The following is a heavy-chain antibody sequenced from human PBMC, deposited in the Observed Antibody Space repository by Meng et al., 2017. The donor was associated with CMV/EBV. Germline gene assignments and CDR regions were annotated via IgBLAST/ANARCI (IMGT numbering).Heavy chain of an antibody. CDR3: ARDLRGSSRPIYYGMDV. J-gene: IGHJ6*02. Sequence: ASVKVSCKASGYTFTGYYMHWVRQAPGQGLEWMGWINPNSGGTNYAQKFQGRVTMTRDTFISTAYMELSRLRSDDTAVYYCARDLRGSSRPIYYGMDVWGQGTTVTVSS. CDR2: INPNSGGT. D-gene: IGHD2-2*01. V-gene: IGHV1-2*02. CDR1: GYTFTGYY.